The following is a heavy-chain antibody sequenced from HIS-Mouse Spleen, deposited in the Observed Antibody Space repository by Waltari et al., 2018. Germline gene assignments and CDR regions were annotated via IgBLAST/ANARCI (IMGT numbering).Heavy chain of an antibody. CDR1: GGSFSGYY. Sequence: QVQLQQWGAGLLKPSETLSLTCAVHGGSFSGYYWSWIRQPPGKGLEWIGEINHSGRTNYNPSLKSRVTISVDTSKNQFSLKLSSVTAADTAVYYCARVADYWGQGTLVTVSS. V-gene: IGHV4-34*01. CDR3: ARVADY. J-gene: IGHJ4*02. CDR2: INHSGRT.